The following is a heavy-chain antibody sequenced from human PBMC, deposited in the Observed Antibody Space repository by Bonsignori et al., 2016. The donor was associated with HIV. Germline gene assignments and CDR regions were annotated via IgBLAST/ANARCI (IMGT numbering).Heavy chain of an antibody. CDR1: GFTFSSYA. CDR2: ISYDGSNK. Sequence: GGSLRLSCAASGFTFSSYAMHWVRQAPGKGLEWVAVISYDGSNKYYADSVKGRFTISRDNSKNTLYLQMNSLRAEDTAVYYCARERKQLVLDYWGQGTLVTVSS. D-gene: IGHD6-6*01. V-gene: IGHV3-30-3*01. CDR3: ARERKQLVLDY. J-gene: IGHJ4*02.